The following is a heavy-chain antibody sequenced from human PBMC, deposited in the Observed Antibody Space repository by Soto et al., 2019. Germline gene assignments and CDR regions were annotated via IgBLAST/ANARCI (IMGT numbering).Heavy chain of an antibody. V-gene: IGHV1-18*04. CDR3: ARGLIAAAGTPLRY. D-gene: IGHD6-13*01. J-gene: IGHJ4*02. Sequence: ASVKVSCKASGYTFTSYGISWVRQAPGQGLEWMGWISAYNGNTNYAQKPQGRVTMTRDTSTSTVYMELSSLRSEDTAVYYCARGLIAAAGTPLRYWGQGTLVTVSS. CDR2: ISAYNGNT. CDR1: GYTFTSYG.